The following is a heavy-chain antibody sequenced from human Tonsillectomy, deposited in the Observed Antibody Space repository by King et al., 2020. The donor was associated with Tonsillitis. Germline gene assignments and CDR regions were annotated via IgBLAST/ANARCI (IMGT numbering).Heavy chain of an antibody. CDR3: ATHPDYGGNGAFDI. CDR2: IYYSGRT. J-gene: IGHJ3*02. CDR1: GGSISSYY. Sequence: VQLQESGPGLVKPSETLSLSCTVSGGSISSYYWSWIRQPPGKGLEWIGYIYYSGRTKCNPSLNSRVTISVETSKNQFSLKLSSVTAVDTAVYYCATHPDYGGNGAFDIWGQGTMVTVSS. V-gene: IGHV4-59*08. D-gene: IGHD4-23*01.